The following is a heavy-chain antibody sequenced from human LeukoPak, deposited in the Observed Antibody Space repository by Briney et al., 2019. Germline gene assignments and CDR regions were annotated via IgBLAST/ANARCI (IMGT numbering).Heavy chain of an antibody. Sequence: SVKVSCKASGYTFTGYFVHWVRQAPGQGLEWMGWINPNSGGTNYAQKFQGRVTMTRDTSISTAYMELSRLRFDDTAVYYCASPKYAGEYYFDYWGQGTLVTVSS. CDR3: ASPKYAGEYYFDY. D-gene: IGHD2-2*01. CDR2: INPNSGGT. J-gene: IGHJ4*02. CDR1: GYTFTGYF. V-gene: IGHV1-2*02.